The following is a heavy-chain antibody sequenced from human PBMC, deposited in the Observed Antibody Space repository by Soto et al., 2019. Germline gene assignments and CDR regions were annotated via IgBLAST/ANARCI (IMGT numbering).Heavy chain of an antibody. CDR3: ARSDVDTAMVPGFYYYYGMDV. Sequence: SETLSLTCAVSGGSISSSNWWSWVRQPPGKGLEWIGYIYYSGSTNYNPSLKSRVTISVDTSKNQFSLKLSSVTAADTAVYYCARSDVDTAMVPGFYYYYGMDVWGQGTTVTVSS. CDR1: GGSISSSNW. V-gene: IGHV4-4*02. J-gene: IGHJ6*02. D-gene: IGHD5-18*01. CDR2: IYYSGST.